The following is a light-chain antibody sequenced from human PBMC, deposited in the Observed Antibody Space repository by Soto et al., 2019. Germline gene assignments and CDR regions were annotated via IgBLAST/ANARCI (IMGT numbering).Light chain of an antibody. CDR3: LQYNSYSIT. V-gene: IGKV1-5*01. CDR2: DAS. CDR1: ESVNNW. J-gene: IGKJ5*01. Sequence: DIQMSQSPSTLSASVGDRVTITCRANESVNNWLAWFQQKPGKAPKLLIYDASSLESGVPSRFSGSGSGTEFTLTISSLQPDDFATYYCLQYNSYSITFGQGTRLEIK.